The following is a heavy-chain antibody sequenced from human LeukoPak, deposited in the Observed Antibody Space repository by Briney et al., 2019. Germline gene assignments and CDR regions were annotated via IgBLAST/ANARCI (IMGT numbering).Heavy chain of an antibody. D-gene: IGHD2-15*01. CDR1: GFTFSSYS. Sequence: GGSLRLSCAASGFTFSSYSMNWVRQAPGKGLEWVSSISSSSSYIYYADSVKGRFTISRDNAKYSLYLRMNSLRAEDAAVYYCAREEDCSGGSCYFQDYGMDVWGQGTTVTVSS. CDR2: ISSSSSYI. CDR3: AREEDCSGGSCYFQDYGMDV. V-gene: IGHV3-21*01. J-gene: IGHJ6*02.